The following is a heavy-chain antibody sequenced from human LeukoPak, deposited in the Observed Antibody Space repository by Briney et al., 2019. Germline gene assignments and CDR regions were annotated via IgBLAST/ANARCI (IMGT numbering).Heavy chain of an antibody. J-gene: IGHJ4*02. CDR1: GFTFSSYS. D-gene: IGHD5-18*01. CDR3: ARDLPGYGHDY. Sequence: GGSLRLSCAASGFTFSSYSMNWVRQAPGKGLEWVSSISSSSSYIYYADSVKGRFTISRDNSKNSLYLQINRLRAEDTAVYYCARDLPGYGHDYWGQGTLVTVSS. CDR2: ISSSSSYI. V-gene: IGHV3-21*01.